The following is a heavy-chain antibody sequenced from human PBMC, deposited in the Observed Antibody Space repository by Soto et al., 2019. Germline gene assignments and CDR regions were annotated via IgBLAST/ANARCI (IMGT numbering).Heavy chain of an antibody. J-gene: IGHJ4*02. D-gene: IGHD2-15*01. V-gene: IGHV3-48*01. CDR1: GFTFSSYS. CDR3: ARESVVVAATRLGFDY. Sequence: EVQLVESGGGLVQPGGSLRLSCEASGFTFSSYSMNWVRQAPGKGLEWVSYISSSSSTIYYADSVKGRFTISRDNAKNSLYLQMNSLRAEDTAVYYCARESVVVAATRLGFDYWGQGTLVTVSS. CDR2: ISSSSSTI.